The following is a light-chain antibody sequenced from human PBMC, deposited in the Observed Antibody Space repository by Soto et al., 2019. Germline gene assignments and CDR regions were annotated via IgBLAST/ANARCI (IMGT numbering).Light chain of an antibody. Sequence: SYELTQPPSVSVAPGQTARILCGGNNIESKSVHWYQQKAGQAPVLVVYADDDRPSGIPERFSGSNSGNTATLTITRVEAGDEADYFCQVWDSSRDLHVFGSGTKVTGL. CDR1: NIESKS. J-gene: IGLJ1*01. CDR2: ADD. CDR3: QVWDSSRDLHV. V-gene: IGLV3-21*02.